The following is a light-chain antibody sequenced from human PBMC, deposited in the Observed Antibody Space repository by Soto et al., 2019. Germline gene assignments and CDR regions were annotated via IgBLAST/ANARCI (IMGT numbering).Light chain of an antibody. CDR2: DVS. Sequence: QSALTQPASVSGSPGQSITISCTGSSSDVGGYNYVSWYQHHPGKAPKLMICDVSIRPSGVYSRFSGSKSGNTASLTISGLQAEDEADYYCSSYSSRGTPYVFGTGTKVTVL. CDR3: SSYSSRGTPYV. J-gene: IGLJ1*01. CDR1: SSDVGGYNY. V-gene: IGLV2-14*03.